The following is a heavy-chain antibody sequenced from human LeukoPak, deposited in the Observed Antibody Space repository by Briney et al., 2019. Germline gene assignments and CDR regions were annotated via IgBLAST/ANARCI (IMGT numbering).Heavy chain of an antibody. D-gene: IGHD5-24*01. J-gene: IGHJ6*03. V-gene: IGHV1-8*01. CDR2: MNPNSGNT. CDR1: GYTFRSYD. Sequence: ASVKVSCKASGYTFRSYDINWVRQATGQGLEWMGWMNPNSGNTGYAQKFQGRVTITRNTSISTAYMELSSLRSEDTAVYYCARVGGDGYNYLYYYYYMDVWGKGTTVTVSS. CDR3: ARVGGDGYNYLYYYYYMDV.